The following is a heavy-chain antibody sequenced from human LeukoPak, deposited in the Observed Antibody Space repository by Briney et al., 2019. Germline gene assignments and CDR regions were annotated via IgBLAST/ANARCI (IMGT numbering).Heavy chain of an antibody. CDR3: ARGQRDSGYYPYWYFDL. Sequence: SETLSLTCTVSGGSISSGGYYWSWIRQHPGKGLEWIGYIYYSGSTYYNPSLKSRVTISVDRSKNQFSLKLSSVTAADTAVYYCARGQRDSGYYPYWYFDLWGRGTLVTVSS. CDR1: GGSISSGGYY. V-gene: IGHV4-31*03. J-gene: IGHJ2*01. CDR2: IYYSGST. D-gene: IGHD3-22*01.